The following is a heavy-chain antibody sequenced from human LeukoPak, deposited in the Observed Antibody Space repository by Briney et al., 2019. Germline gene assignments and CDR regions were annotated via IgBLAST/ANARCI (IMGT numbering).Heavy chain of an antibody. CDR1: GFTFNRCW. CDR3: TSWGDTTAEYFQR. Sequence: GGSLRLSCVVSGFTFNRCWKNWVRQAPGKGLEWVAHINPDGRDTYYVDSVKGRFTISRDNAQNSMYLQMNSLRVEDTAVYYCTSWGDTTAEYFQRWGQGTLVTVSS. V-gene: IGHV3-7*01. J-gene: IGHJ1*01. CDR2: INPDGRDT. D-gene: IGHD2-21*02.